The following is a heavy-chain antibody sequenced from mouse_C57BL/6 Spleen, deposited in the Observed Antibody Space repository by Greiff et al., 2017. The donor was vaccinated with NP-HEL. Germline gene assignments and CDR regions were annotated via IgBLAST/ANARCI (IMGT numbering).Heavy chain of an antibody. V-gene: IGHV1-59*01. D-gene: IGHD1-1*01. Sequence: VQLQQSGAELVRPGTSVKLSCKASGYTFTSYWMHWVKQRPGQGLEWIGVIDPSDSYTNYNQKFKGKATLTVDTSSSTAYMQLSSLTSEDSAVYYCARTGSSFHYYAMDYWGQGTSVTVSS. CDR3: ARTGSSFHYYAMDY. J-gene: IGHJ4*01. CDR2: IDPSDSYT. CDR1: GYTFTSYW.